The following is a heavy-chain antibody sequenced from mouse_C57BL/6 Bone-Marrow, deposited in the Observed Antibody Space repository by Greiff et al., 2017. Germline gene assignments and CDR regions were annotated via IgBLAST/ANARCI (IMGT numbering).Heavy chain of an antibody. CDR3: ARGYGSRYDAMDD. Sequence: QVQLQQPGAELVRPGSSVKLSCKASGYTFTSYWMDWVKQRPGQGLEWIGNIYPSDSETHYNQKFKDKATLTVDKASSTAYMQLSSLTSDDSAVYYCARGYGSRYDAMDDWGQGTSVTVSS. CDR1: GYTFTSYW. V-gene: IGHV1-61*01. J-gene: IGHJ4*01. CDR2: IYPSDSET. D-gene: IGHD1-1*01.